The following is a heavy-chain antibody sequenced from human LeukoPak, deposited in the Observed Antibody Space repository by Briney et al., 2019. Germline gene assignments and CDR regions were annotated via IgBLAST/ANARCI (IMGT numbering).Heavy chain of an antibody. D-gene: IGHD6-13*01. Sequence: SVKVSCKASGGTFSSYAVSWVRQAPGQGLEWMGGIIPIFGTANYAQKFQGRVTITADESTSTAYMELSSLRSEDTAVYYCARDLEAAAGTNWFDPWGQGTLVTVSS. CDR2: IIPIFGTA. V-gene: IGHV1-69*13. CDR1: GGTFSSYA. J-gene: IGHJ5*02. CDR3: ARDLEAAAGTNWFDP.